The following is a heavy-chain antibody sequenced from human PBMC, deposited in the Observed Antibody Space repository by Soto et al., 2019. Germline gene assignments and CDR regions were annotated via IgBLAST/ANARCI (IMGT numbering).Heavy chain of an antibody. J-gene: IGHJ4*02. CDR3: ARGDYGVTSDY. CDR1: GYTFTTCW. CDR2: IYPGDSDT. V-gene: IGHV5-51*01. D-gene: IGHD4-17*01. Sequence: GESLKISCKGSGYTFTTCWIGWVRQMPGKGLEWMGIIYPGDSDTRYSPSFQGQVTISADTSINTAYLHWSSLKASDTAIYYCARGDYGVTSDYWGQGTLVTVSS.